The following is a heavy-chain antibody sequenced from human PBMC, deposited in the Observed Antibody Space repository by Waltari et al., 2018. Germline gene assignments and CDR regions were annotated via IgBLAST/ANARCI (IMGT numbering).Heavy chain of an antibody. V-gene: IGHV3-53*01. CDR3: ARVRHDFWSGYFYYFDY. D-gene: IGHD3-3*01. CDR2: IYSGGRT. J-gene: IGHJ4*02. Sequence: VQLVESGGGLIQPGGSLSLSCAASGFTVSTNYIGWVRQVHGKGLEGVSGIYSGGRTYYADSVKGRFTISRDNSKNTLYLQMNSLRAEDTAVYYCARVRHDFWSGYFYYFDYWGQGTLVTVSS. CDR1: GFTVSTNY.